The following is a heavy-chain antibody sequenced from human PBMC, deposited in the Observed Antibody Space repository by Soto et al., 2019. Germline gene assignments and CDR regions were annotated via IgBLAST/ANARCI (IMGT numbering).Heavy chain of an antibody. Sequence: PSETLSLTCAVSGGSISSGDYSWNWIRQPPGKGLEWIGYIYFGGSTYYNPSLQSRVTMSVDRSRNQFSLKLNSVTAADTAVYYCARVRRESDTSGTVDYWGQGTLVTVSS. CDR1: GGSISSGDYS. CDR3: ARVRRESDTSGTVDY. D-gene: IGHD3-22*01. V-gene: IGHV4-30-2*01. CDR2: IYFGGST. J-gene: IGHJ4*02.